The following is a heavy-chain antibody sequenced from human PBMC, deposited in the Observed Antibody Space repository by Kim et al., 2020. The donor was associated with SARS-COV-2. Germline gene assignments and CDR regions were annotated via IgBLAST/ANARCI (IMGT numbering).Heavy chain of an antibody. CDR1: GFTFSSYG. CDR3: ASTKRYSSSWYGIDY. Sequence: GGSLRLSCAASGFTFSSYGMHWVRQAPGKGLEWVAVIWYDGSNKYYADSVKGRFTISRDNSKNTLYLQMNSLRAEDTAVYYCASTKRYSSSWYGIDYWGQGTLVTVSS. D-gene: IGHD6-13*01. V-gene: IGHV3-33*01. CDR2: IWYDGSNK. J-gene: IGHJ4*02.